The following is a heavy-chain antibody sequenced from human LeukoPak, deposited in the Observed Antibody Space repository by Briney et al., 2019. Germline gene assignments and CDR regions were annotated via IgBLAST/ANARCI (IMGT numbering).Heavy chain of an antibody. J-gene: IGHJ6*02. CDR3: ATVFCGGDCSSDYYYGMDV. CDR1: GFTFSYYN. V-gene: IGHV3-21*01. CDR2: ISSSSSYI. D-gene: IGHD2-21*02. Sequence: GGSLRLSCAASGFTFSYYNMNWVRQAPGKGLEWGSSISSSSSYIYYADSVKGRFTISRDNAKNSLYLQMNSLRAEDTAMYYCATVFCGGDCSSDYYYGMDVWGQGTTVTVSS.